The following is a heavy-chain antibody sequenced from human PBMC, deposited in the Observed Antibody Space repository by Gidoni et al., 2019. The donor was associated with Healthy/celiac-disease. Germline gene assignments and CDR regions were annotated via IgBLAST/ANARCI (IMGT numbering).Heavy chain of an antibody. J-gene: IGHJ4*02. D-gene: IGHD3-22*01. CDR1: GSSVSSPYD. CDR2: TYHNGST. Sequence: QVHLQASGPRLVHPSGTLSLPCAVSGSSVSSPYDWGWVRQPPGKGLEWIGRTYHNGSTYYKPSRKSRVPISVDTSKNQSSLQQSCVTGADKAAYYCARALPRFTMIVGAGHFDYWGQGTLVTVSS. V-gene: IGHV4-38-2*01. CDR3: ARALPRFTMIVGAGHFDY.